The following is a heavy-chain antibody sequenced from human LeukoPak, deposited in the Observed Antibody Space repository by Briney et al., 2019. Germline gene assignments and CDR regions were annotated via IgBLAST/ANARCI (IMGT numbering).Heavy chain of an antibody. J-gene: IGHJ4*02. V-gene: IGHV3-23*01. CDR3: AKGGLGYCSGGSCYSGMRGDY. CDR2: ISGSGGST. D-gene: IGHD2-15*01. CDR1: GFTFSSYA. Sequence: GGSLRLSCAASGFTFSSYAMSWVRQAPGKGLEWVSAISGSGGSTYYADSVKGRFTISRDNSKNTLYLQMNGLRAEDTAVYYCAKGGLGYCSGGSCYSGMRGDYWGQGTLVTVSS.